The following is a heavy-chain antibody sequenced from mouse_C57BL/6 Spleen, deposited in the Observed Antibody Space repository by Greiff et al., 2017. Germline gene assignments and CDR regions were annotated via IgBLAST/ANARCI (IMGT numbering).Heavy chain of an antibody. D-gene: IGHD2-4*01. V-gene: IGHV3-1*01. J-gene: IGHJ2*01. CDR1: GYSITSGYD. Sequence: EVKLEESGPGMVKPSQSLSLTCTVTGYSITSGYDWHWIRHFPGNKLEWMGYISYSGSTNYNPSLKSRISITHDTSKNHFFLKLNSVTTEDTATYYCARGTDYEDYFDYWGQGTTLTVSS. CDR2: ISYSGST. CDR3: ARGTDYEDYFDY.